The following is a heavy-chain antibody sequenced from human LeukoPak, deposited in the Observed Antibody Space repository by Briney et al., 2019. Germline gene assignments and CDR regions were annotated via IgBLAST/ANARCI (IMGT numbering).Heavy chain of an antibody. D-gene: IGHD5-24*01. Sequence: PGGSLRLSCAASGFTFSDYYMSWIRQAPGKGLEWVSYISSSGSTIYYADSVKGRFTISRDNAKNSLYLQMNSLRAEDTAVYYCAREVEMATITTLDYWGQGTLVTVSS. CDR1: GFTFSDYY. V-gene: IGHV3-11*01. CDR2: ISSSGSTI. CDR3: AREVEMATITTLDY. J-gene: IGHJ4*02.